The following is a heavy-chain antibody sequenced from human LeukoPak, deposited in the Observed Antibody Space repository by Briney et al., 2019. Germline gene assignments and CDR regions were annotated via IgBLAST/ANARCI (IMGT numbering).Heavy chain of an antibody. V-gene: IGHV3-11*04. CDR2: ISSSGSTI. J-gene: IGHJ4*02. CDR3: AREGFCSGGSCYSNPDY. CDR1: AFTFSDYY. Sequence: GGSLRLSCAASAFTFSDYYMNWVRQAPGKGLEWVSYISSSGSTIYYADSVKGRFTISRDNAKNSLYLQMNSLRAEDTAVYYCAREGFCSGGSCYSNPDYWGQGTLVTVSS. D-gene: IGHD2-15*01.